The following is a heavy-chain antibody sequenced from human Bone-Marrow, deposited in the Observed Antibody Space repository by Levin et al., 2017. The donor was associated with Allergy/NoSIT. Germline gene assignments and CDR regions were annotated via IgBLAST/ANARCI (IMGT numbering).Heavy chain of an antibody. Sequence: GGSLRLSCVASEFIFSNHAMSWVRQAPGKGLEWVSVISGSGGHTYSADSVKGRFTISRDNSKSTLYLQMNNLRVEDTGVYYCTKAIGDCNSTTCPTSGMDVWGQGTTVTVSS. J-gene: IGHJ6*02. CDR1: EFIFSNHA. V-gene: IGHV3-23*01. CDR3: TKAIGDCNSTTCPTSGMDV. D-gene: IGHD2/OR15-2a*01. CDR2: ISGSGGHT.